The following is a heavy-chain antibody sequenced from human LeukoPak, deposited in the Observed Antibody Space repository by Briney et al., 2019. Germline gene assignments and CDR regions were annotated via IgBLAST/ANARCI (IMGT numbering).Heavy chain of an antibody. CDR3: ARVVAATLHAFDI. V-gene: IGHV1-2*02. CDR1: GYTFTGYY. Sequence: ASVKVSCKASGYTFTGYYMHWVRQAPGQGLEWMGWINPNSGGTNYAQKFQGRVTMTRDTSTSTTYMELRSLRSDDTAVYYCARVVAATLHAFDIWGQGTMVTVSS. J-gene: IGHJ3*02. CDR2: INPNSGGT. D-gene: IGHD2-15*01.